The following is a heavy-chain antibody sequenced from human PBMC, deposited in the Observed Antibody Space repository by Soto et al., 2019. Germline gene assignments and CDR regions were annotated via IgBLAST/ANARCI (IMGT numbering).Heavy chain of an antibody. V-gene: IGHV1-69*13. CDR2: IIPIFGTA. CDR1: GGTFSSYA. CDR3: AREVRGVMRWFDP. D-gene: IGHD3-10*01. J-gene: IGHJ5*02. Sequence: GVSVKVSCKASGGTFSSYAISWVRQAPGQGLEWMGGIIPIFGTANYAQKFQGRVTITADESTSTAYMELSSLRSEDTAVYYCAREVRGVMRWFDPWGQGTLVTVSS.